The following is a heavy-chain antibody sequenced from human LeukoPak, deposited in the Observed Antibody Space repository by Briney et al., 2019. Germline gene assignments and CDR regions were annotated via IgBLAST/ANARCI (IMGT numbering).Heavy chain of an antibody. J-gene: IGHJ4*02. CDR3: ASWGENDWGYFDY. Sequence: ASVNVSSKASGYTFTGYYMHWVRQAPGQGLESMGRINPNSGGTNYAQKFQRRVTMTRDTSISTAYMELSRLRSDDTAVYYCASWGENDWGYFDYWGQGTLVTVSS. CDR1: GYTFTGYY. V-gene: IGHV1-2*06. CDR2: INPNSGGT. D-gene: IGHD1-1*01.